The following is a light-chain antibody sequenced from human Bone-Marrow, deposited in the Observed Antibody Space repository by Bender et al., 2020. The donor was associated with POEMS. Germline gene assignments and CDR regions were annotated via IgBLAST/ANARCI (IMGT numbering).Light chain of an antibody. CDR1: KLGDAY. CDR3: QSYDNSLGGWV. Sequence: SYALTQPPSVSVSPGQTASITCSGDKLGDAYACWYQQKAGQSPLLVIYQDNNRPSGVPDRFSGSKSGTSASLAITGLQAEDEGDYYCQSYDNSLGGWVFGGGTKLTVL. V-gene: IGLV3-1*01. J-gene: IGLJ3*02. CDR2: QDN.